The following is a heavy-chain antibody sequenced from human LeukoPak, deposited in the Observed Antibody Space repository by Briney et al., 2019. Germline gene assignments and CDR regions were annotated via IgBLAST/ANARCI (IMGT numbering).Heavy chain of an antibody. D-gene: IGHD2-15*01. V-gene: IGHV1-8*01. CDR1: GYTFTNYD. CDR2: INPNSGRT. J-gene: IGHJ6*03. CDR3: VRVAGYYYYHMDV. Sequence: ASVKVSCRTSGYTFTNYDINWVRQAPGQGLEWMGWINPNSGRTGYPQKFRGRVTMTRDTSINTAYMELPSLTSDDTAVYYCVRVAGYYYYHMDVWGKGTTVSISS.